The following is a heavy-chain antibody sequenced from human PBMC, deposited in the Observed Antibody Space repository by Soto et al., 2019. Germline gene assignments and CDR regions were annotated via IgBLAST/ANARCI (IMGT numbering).Heavy chain of an antibody. V-gene: IGHV3-21*01. CDR1: GFTFTTYS. Sequence: PGGSLRLSCAASGFTFTTYSMNWVRQAPGKGLEWVSSITSSSTYIYYADSVKGRFTISRDNAKNSLYPQMNSLRAEDAAVYYCARVRYGVSMVRGVILDPSYYDYTMDVWGRGTTVTVAS. J-gene: IGHJ6*02. CDR3: ARVRYGVSMVRGVILDPSYYDYTMDV. D-gene: IGHD3-10*01. CDR2: ITSSSTYI.